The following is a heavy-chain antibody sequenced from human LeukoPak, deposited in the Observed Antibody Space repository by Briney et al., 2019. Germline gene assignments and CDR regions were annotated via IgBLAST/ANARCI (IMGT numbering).Heavy chain of an antibody. D-gene: IGHD3-22*01. Sequence: GGSLRLSCAASGFTFSDYSMNWVRQAPGKGLECVSYISSDRKTTWYADSVKGRFTISRDNAKNSLYLQMNSLRAEDTAVYYCARMGSGGYSDYWGQGTLVTVSS. V-gene: IGHV3-48*04. CDR1: GFTFSDYS. CDR2: ISSDRKTT. CDR3: ARMGSGGYSDY. J-gene: IGHJ4*02.